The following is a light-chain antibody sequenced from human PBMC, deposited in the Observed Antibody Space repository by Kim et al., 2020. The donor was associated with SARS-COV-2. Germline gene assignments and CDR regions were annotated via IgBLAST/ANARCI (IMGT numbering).Light chain of an antibody. V-gene: IGLV2-8*01. CDR3: ASHGGYDYV. CDR1: GGVFGSYQY. CDR2: EGT. J-gene: IGLJ1*01. Sequence: PGQTVAISCSGTGGVFGSYQYVTWYQQHPGKPPKLIIYEGTKRPSGVPDRFSGSMAGNTASLTVSGLQAEDEADYYCASHGGYDYVFGTGTKVTVL.